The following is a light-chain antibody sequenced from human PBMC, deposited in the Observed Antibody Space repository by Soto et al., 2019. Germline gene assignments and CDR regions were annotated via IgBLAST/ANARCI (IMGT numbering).Light chain of an antibody. Sequence: QSALAQPASVSGSPGQSITISCTGTSSDVGGYNCVSWYQHHPGKAPKLMIYDVFHRPSGISTRFSGSKSGNTASLTISGLQAEDEADYYCSSYASSSTLVFGTGNKVTVL. CDR3: SSYASSSTLV. V-gene: IGLV2-14*03. CDR2: DVF. CDR1: SSDVGGYNC. J-gene: IGLJ1*01.